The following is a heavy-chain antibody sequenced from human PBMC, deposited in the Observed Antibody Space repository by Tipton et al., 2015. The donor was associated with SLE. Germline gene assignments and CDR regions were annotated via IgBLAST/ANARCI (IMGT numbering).Heavy chain of an antibody. CDR1: GGSISSYY. V-gene: IGHV4-59*01. CDR2: SYYSGST. J-gene: IGHJ3*02. D-gene: IGHD7-27*01. CDR3: ARELGMVAFDI. Sequence: TLSLTCTVSGGSISSYYWSWIRQPPGTGLEWIGYSYYSGSTNYNPSLKSRVTISVDTSKNQFSLKLSSVTAADTAVYYCARELGMVAFDIWGQGTMVTVSS.